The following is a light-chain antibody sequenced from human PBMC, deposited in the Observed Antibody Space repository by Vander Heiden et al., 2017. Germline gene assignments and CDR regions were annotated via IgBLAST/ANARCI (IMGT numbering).Light chain of an antibody. CDR3: SSYAGSNSVV. V-gene: IGLV2-8*01. J-gene: IGLJ1*01. CDR2: EFS. Sequence: QCDSTQTPSASGYPRQSVPVSVTGTSSDAGGYNYVSWYQQHPGKAPKLMIYEFSNRPSWFPDRFSGSRSGNTASLTVSGLQAEDEADYYCSSYAGSNSVVFGTGTKVTVL. CDR1: SSDAGGYNY.